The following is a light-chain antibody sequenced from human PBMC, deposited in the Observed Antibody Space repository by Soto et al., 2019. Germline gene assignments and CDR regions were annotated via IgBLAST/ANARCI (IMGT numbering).Light chain of an antibody. CDR1: SSDVGGYNH. J-gene: IGLJ2*01. CDR3: CSYADTYTLV. CDR2: DVS. Sequence: QSVLTQPRSVSGSPGQSVTISCTGTSSDVGGYNHVSWYQQHPGKAPKLMIYDVSKWPSGVPDRFSGSKSGNTASLTISGLQAEDEADYYCCSYADTYTLVFGGGTKLTVL. V-gene: IGLV2-11*01.